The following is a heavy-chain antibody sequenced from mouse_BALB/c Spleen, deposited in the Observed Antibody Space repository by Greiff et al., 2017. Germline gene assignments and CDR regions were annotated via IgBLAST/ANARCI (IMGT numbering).Heavy chain of an antibody. CDR1: GFNIKDTY. D-gene: IGHD1-2*01. V-gene: IGHV14-3*02. CDR3: AFYYGYSYYFDY. J-gene: IGHJ2*01. Sequence: VQLQQSGAELVKPGASVKLSCTASGFNIKDTYMHWVKQRPEQGLEWIGRIDPANGNTKYDPKFQGKATITADTSSNTAYLQLSSLTSEDTAVYYCAFYYGYSYYFDYWGQGTTLTVSS. CDR2: IDPANGNT.